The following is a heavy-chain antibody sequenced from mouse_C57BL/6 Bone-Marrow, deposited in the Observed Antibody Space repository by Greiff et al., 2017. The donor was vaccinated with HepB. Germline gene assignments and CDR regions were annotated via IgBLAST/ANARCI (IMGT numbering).Heavy chain of an antibody. D-gene: IGHD2-4*01. CDR2: IDPSDSYT. V-gene: IGHV1-59*01. Sequence: QVQLQQPGAELVRPGTSVKLSCKASGYTFTSYCMHWVKQRPGQGLEWIGVIDPSDSYTNYNQKFKGKATLTVDTSSSTAYMQLSSLTSEDSAVYYCARWGLRENYWGQGTTLTVSS. J-gene: IGHJ2*01. CDR3: ARWGLRENY. CDR1: GYTFTSYC.